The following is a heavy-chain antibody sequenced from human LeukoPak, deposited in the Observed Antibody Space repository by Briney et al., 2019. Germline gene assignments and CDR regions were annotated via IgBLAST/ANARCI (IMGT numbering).Heavy chain of an antibody. CDR3: ARSLSSGWFPFDY. CDR1: GGSISSYY. V-gene: IGHV4-4*07. J-gene: IGHJ4*02. Sequence: KPSETLSLTCTVSGGSISSYYWSWIRQPAGKGLEWIGRIYTSGSTNYSPSLKSRVTMSVDTSKNQFSLKQNSVTAADTAVYYCARSLSSGWFPFDYWGQGTLVTVSS. CDR2: IYTSGST. D-gene: IGHD6-19*01.